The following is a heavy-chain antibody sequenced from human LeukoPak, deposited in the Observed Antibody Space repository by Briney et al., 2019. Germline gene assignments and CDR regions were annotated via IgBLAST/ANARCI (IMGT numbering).Heavy chain of an antibody. CDR2: ISAYNGNT. CDR1: GYTFTSYG. V-gene: IGHV1-18*01. CDR3: ARDSDCSSTSCYMNWFDP. Sequence: ASVKVSCKASGYTFTSYGISWVRQAPGQGLEWMGWISAYNGNTNYAQKLQGRVTMTTDTSTSIAYMELRSLRSDDTAVYYCARDSDCSSTSCYMNWFDPWGQGTLVTVSS. J-gene: IGHJ5*02. D-gene: IGHD2-2*01.